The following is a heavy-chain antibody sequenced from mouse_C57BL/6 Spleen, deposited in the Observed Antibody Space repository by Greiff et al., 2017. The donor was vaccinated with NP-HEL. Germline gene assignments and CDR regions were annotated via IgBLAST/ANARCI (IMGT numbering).Heavy chain of an antibody. J-gene: IGHJ2*01. CDR2: IWRGGST. Sequence: QVQLKESGPGLVQPSQSLSITCTVSGFSLTSYGVHWVRQSPGKGLEWMGVIWRGGSTDYNAAFMSRLSITKDNSKSQVFFKMTRLQADDTAIYYCAKGGDGYYFDYWGQGTTLTVSS. V-gene: IGHV2-5*01. CDR1: GFSLTSYG. CDR3: AKGGDGYYFDY. D-gene: IGHD3-3*01.